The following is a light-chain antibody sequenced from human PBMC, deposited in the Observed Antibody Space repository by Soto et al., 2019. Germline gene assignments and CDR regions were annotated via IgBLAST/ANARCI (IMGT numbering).Light chain of an antibody. Sequence: QSVLTQPPSVSGAPGQRVTISCTGSRSSIGANYDVNWYQQHPGTAPKLLIYGNTVRPSGVPDRFSGSKSGTSASLAITGLQAEDEADYYCQSHDRSVSALYVFGTGTKVTVL. CDR2: GNT. CDR1: RSSIGANYD. J-gene: IGLJ1*01. CDR3: QSHDRSVSALYV. V-gene: IGLV1-40*01.